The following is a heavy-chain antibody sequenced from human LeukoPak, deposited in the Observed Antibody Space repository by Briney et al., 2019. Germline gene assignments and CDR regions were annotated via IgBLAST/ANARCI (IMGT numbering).Heavy chain of an antibody. J-gene: IGHJ4*02. CDR3: ARGISDVYNY. D-gene: IGHD5-24*01. CDR1: GFTFSSYS. Sequence: GGSLRLSCAASGFTFSSYSMNWVRQAPGKGLEWLSYISSSSRTIYYADSVKGRFTVSRDNAKNSLYLQMNSLRDEDTAAYYCARGISDVYNYWGQGTLVTVSS. CDR2: ISSSSRTI. V-gene: IGHV3-48*02.